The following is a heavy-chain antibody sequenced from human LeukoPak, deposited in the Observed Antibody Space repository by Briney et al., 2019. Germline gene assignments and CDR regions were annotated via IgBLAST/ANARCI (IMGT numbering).Heavy chain of an antibody. Sequence: ASVKVSCKASGYTFTAYHMHWVRQAPGQGLEWMGGIIPIFGTANYAQKFQGRVTITADESTSTAYMELSSLRSEDTAVYYCARGGVAVAYYDYWGQGTLVTVSS. V-gene: IGHV1-69*13. CDR2: IIPIFGTA. D-gene: IGHD6-19*01. J-gene: IGHJ4*02. CDR3: ARGGVAVAYYDY. CDR1: GYTFTAYH.